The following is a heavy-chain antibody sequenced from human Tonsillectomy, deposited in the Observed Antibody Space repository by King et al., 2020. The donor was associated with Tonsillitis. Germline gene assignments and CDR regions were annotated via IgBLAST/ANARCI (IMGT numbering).Heavy chain of an antibody. Sequence: VQLVVSGGGLVQPGRSLRLSCTASGFTFGDYAMSWFRQAPGKGLEWVGFIRSKAYGGTTEYAASVKGRFTISRDDSKSLAYLQMNSLKTEDTAVYYCTRDPPDIVVVPAAPFDYWGQGTLVTVSS. J-gene: IGHJ4*02. D-gene: IGHD2-2*01. CDR2: IRSKAYGGTT. V-gene: IGHV3-49*03. CDR1: GFTFGDYA. CDR3: TRDPPDIVVVPAAPFDY.